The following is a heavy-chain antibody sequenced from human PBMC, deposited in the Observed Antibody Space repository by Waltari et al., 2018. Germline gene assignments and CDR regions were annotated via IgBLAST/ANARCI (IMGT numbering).Heavy chain of an antibody. CDR3: ASAYGDYFVYYYGMDV. CDR2: ISSSSSTI. CDR1: GFTFSSYS. D-gene: IGHD4-17*01. J-gene: IGHJ6*02. Sequence: EVQLVESGGGLVQPGGSLRLSCAASGFTFSSYSMNWVRQAPGTGLGWVSYISSSSSTIYYADSVKGRFTISRDNAKNSLYLQMNSLRAEDTAVYCCASAYGDYFVYYYGMDVWGQGTTVTVSS. V-gene: IGHV3-48*01.